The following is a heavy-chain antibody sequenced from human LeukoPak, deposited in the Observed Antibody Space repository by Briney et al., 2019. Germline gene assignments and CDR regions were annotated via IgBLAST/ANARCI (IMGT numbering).Heavy chain of an antibody. Sequence: PGGSLRLSCAVSGFTFSSYWMHWVRQAPGKGLVWVSRIDGDGSSTNYADSVKGRFTISRDNARNTLYLQMNSLRDEDTAVYYCARGRSGGYFDYWGQGTLVTVSS. V-gene: IGHV3-74*01. CDR2: IDGDGSST. D-gene: IGHD3-3*01. CDR3: ARGRSGGYFDY. CDR1: GFTFSSYW. J-gene: IGHJ4*02.